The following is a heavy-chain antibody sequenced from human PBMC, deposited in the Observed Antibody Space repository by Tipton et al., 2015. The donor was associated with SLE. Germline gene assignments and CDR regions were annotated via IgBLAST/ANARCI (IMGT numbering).Heavy chain of an antibody. V-gene: IGHV4-59*08. CDR1: GGSISSYY. CDR3: ARQGQQLVRPYYYGMDV. CDR2: IYYSGST. Sequence: LRLSCTVSGGSISSYYWSWIRQPPGKGLEWIGYIYYSGSTNYNPSLKSRVTISVDTSKNQFSLKLSSVTAADTAVYYCARQGQQLVRPYYYGMDVWGRGTTVTVSS. J-gene: IGHJ6*02. D-gene: IGHD6-13*01.